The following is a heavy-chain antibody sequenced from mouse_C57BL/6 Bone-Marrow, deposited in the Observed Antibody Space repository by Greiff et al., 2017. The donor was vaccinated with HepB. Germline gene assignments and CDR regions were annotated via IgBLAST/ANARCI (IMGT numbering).Heavy chain of an antibody. CDR1: GFTFSDFY. CDR2: SRNKANDYTT. CDR3: ARDAGLLDY. V-gene: IGHV7-1*01. J-gene: IGHJ4*01. D-gene: IGHD2-2*01. Sequence: EVQRVESGGGLVQSGRSLRLSCATSGFTFSDFYMEWVRQAPGKGLEWIAASRNKANDYTTEYSASVKGRFIVSRDTSQSILYLQMNALRAEDTAIYYCARDAGLLDYWGQGTSVTVSS.